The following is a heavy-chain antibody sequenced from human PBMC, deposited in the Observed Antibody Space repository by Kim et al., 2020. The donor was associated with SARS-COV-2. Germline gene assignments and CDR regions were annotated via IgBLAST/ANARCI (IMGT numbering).Heavy chain of an antibody. CDR1: GFTVSSNY. J-gene: IGHJ3*02. Sequence: GGSLRLSCAASGFTVSSNYMSWVRQAPGKGLEWVSVIYSGGSTYYADSVKGRFTISRDNSKNTLYLQMNSLRAEDTAVYYCARDSSTLEGSGDIWGQGTMVTVSS. D-gene: IGHD3-10*01. V-gene: IGHV3-66*01. CDR3: ARDSSTLEGSGDI. CDR2: IYSGGST.